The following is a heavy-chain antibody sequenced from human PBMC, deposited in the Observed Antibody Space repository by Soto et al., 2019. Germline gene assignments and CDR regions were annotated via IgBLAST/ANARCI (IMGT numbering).Heavy chain of an antibody. V-gene: IGHV5-51*01. CDR2: IYPGDSDT. CDR3: ARRLRRGACDY. CDR1: GYIFATYL. J-gene: IGHJ4*02. D-gene: IGHD1-26*01. Sequence: PGESLKIPWNGSGYIFATYLLGWVRQMPGKGLGWMGIIYPGDSDTNYSPSFEGQVTISVDKCISTAYLQWSSLKASDTAMYYCARRLRRGACDYLGQGTLVTVSS.